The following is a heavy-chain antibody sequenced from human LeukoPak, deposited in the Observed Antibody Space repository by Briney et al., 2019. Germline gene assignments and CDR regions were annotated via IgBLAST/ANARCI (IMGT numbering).Heavy chain of an antibody. CDR2: ISYAVST. CDR1: GASMNTTNFY. CDR3: ARQGTMTRGGYWLDP. Sequence: SETLSLTCTVSGASMNTTNFYWGWIRQPPGKGLESIGSISYAVSTYSNPSLNSRVTISVDTSKNQFCLKLSSVTAADTAVYFCARQGTMTRGGYWLDPWGQGTLVIVSS. V-gene: IGHV4-39*01. J-gene: IGHJ5*02. D-gene: IGHD3-10*01.